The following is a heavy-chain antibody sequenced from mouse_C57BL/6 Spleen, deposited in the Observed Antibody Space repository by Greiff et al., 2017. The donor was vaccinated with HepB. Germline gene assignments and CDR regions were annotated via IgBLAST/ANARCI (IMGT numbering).Heavy chain of an antibody. V-gene: IGHV5-17*01. Sequence: EVKLMESGGGLVKPGGSLKLSCAASGFTFSDYGMHWVRQAPEKGLEWVAYISSGSSTIYYADTVNGRFTISRDNAKNTLFLQMTSLSSEDTAMYYCARAYYSNERAMDYWGQGTSVTVSS. D-gene: IGHD2-5*01. J-gene: IGHJ4*01. CDR2: ISSGSSTI. CDR1: GFTFSDYG. CDR3: ARAYYSNERAMDY.